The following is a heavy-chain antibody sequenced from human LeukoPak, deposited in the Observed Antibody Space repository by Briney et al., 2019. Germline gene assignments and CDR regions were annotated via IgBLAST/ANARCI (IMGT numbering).Heavy chain of an antibody. D-gene: IGHD4-17*01. V-gene: IGHV3-13*01. Sequence: GGSLRLSCAASGFTFSSYDIHWVRQATGKGLEWVSGIGTAGEIYYPGSVKGRFTISRENAKNSLYLQMNSLRAGDTAVYYCARDGGATVTTVDYWGQGTLVTVSS. J-gene: IGHJ4*02. CDR3: ARDGGATVTTVDY. CDR1: GFTFSSYD. CDR2: IGTAGEI.